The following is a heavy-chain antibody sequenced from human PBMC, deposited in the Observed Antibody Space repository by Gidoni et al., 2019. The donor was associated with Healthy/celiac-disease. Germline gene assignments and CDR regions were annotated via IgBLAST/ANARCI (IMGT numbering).Heavy chain of an antibody. D-gene: IGHD3-22*01. V-gene: IGHV4-30-4*01. CDR1: GGSISSGDYY. CDR3: ARVPHDSSGYYPYSYFDL. CDR2: IYYSGST. Sequence: QVQLQESGPGLVQPSQTLSLTCTVPGGSISSGDYYWSWIRQPPGKGLEWIGYIYYSGSTYYNPSLKSRVTISVDTSKNQFSLKLSSVTAADTAVYYCARVPHDSSGYYPYSYFDLWGRGTLVTVSS. J-gene: IGHJ2*01.